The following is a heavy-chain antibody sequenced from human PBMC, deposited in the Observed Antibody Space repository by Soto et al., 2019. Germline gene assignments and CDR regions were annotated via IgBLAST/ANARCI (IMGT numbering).Heavy chain of an antibody. CDR2: IYADGSHQ. V-gene: IGHV3-33*01. D-gene: IGHD4-17*01. J-gene: IGHJ4*02. Sequence: QEQLLESGGGVVQPGRSLRLSCAASGFTFSRFGMHWVRQAPDKGLEWVAVIYADGSHQFYSDSVKGRFTISRDNVENPLYLQMSTLRAEDTAVYYCVRDVTVTSYFDFWGQGTLVTVSS. CDR3: VRDVTVTSYFDF. CDR1: GFTFSRFG.